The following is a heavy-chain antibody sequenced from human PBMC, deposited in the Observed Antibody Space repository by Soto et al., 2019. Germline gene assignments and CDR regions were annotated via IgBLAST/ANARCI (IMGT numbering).Heavy chain of an antibody. CDR1: GGTFSSYA. Sequence: ASVKVSCKASGGTFSSYAISWVRQAPGQGLEWMGGIIPIFGTANYAQKFQGRVTITADESTSTAYMELSSLRSEDTAVYYCASRSLGSTHSYYYYGMDVWGQGTTVTVSS. D-gene: IGHD2-2*01. CDR3: ASRSLGSTHSYYYYGMDV. V-gene: IGHV1-69*13. CDR2: IIPIFGTA. J-gene: IGHJ6*02.